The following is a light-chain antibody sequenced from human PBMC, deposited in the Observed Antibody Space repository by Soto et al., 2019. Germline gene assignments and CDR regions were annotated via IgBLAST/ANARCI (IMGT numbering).Light chain of an antibody. V-gene: IGLV2-8*01. CDR1: SSDVGGYKY. Sequence: QSALTQPPSASESPGQSVTISCTGTSSDVGGYKYVSWYQQHPGKAPKLMIFEVNKRPSGVPDRFSGSKSGNTASLTVSGLLAVDVAAYYYSSYAGINNLGVFGTGTKLTVL. CDR3: SSYAGINNLGV. CDR2: EVN. J-gene: IGLJ1*01.